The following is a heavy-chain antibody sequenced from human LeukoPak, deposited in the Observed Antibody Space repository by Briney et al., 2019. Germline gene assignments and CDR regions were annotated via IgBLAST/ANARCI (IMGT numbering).Heavy chain of an antibody. Sequence: GGSLRLSCAASGFTFSSYGMHWVRQAPGKGLEWVAFIRYDGSNKYYADSVKGRFTISRDNSKNTLYLQMNSLGAEDTAVYYCAKEGGRLKKNYYYMDVWGKGTTVTISS. D-gene: IGHD2-8*01. J-gene: IGHJ6*03. CDR1: GFTFSSYG. V-gene: IGHV3-30*02. CDR2: IRYDGSNK. CDR3: AKEGGRLKKNYYYMDV.